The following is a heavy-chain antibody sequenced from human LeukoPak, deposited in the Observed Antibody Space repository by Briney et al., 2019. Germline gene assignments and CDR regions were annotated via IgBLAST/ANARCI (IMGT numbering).Heavy chain of an antibody. CDR2: INHSGNT. Sequence: SETLSLTCAVYGGSFSGYYWSWIRQPPGKGLEWIGEINHSGNTNYNPSLKSRVSIPVDTSKNQFSLKLKSVTAADTAVYYCARARESDQWGQGTLVTVSS. J-gene: IGHJ4*02. CDR1: GGSFSGYY. V-gene: IGHV4-34*01. D-gene: IGHD3-10*01. CDR3: ARARESDQ.